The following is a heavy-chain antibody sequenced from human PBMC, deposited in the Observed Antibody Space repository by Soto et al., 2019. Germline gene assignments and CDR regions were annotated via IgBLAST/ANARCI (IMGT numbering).Heavy chain of an antibody. CDR2: ISHSGRS. CDR3: ARVAMENYYDMWSGYTSYDLVV. D-gene: IGHD3-3*01. CDR1: GGSMSSFS. J-gene: IGHJ6*02. Sequence: PSETLSLTCAVSGGSMSSFSWSWIRQPPGKGLEFIGSISHSGRSEYNPSLNDRIILSVDVSKNQFSLNLKSMKAADTAVYYCARVAMENYYDMWSGYTSYDLVVWGQGTTVTVSS. V-gene: IGHV4-59*13.